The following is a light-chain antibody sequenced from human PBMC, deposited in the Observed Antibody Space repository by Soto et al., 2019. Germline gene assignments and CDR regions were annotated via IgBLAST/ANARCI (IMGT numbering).Light chain of an antibody. CDR2: EVS. V-gene: IGLV2-14*01. Sequence: QSALTQPASVSGSPGQSITISCTGTSSDIGDHNYVSWYQQHPGKAPKVIIYEVSNRPSGVSNRFSGSKSGNTASLTISGLQAEDEADHHCCSYAGTYTVVFGGGTKLTVL. CDR1: SSDIGDHNY. J-gene: IGLJ2*01. CDR3: CSYAGTYTVV.